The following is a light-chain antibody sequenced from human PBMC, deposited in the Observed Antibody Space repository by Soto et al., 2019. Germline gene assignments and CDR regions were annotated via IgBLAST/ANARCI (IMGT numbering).Light chain of an antibody. CDR1: QSVSSSY. CDR3: QHYGTSAL. Sequence: EIVLTQSPGTLSLSPGERATLSCRASQSVSSSYLAWYQQKPGQAPRLLIYDASRATGVPDRFSGSGSGTDFTLNITRREPEDFAVYYCQHYGTSALFGPGTKVDI. V-gene: IGKV3-20*01. CDR2: DAS. J-gene: IGKJ3*01.